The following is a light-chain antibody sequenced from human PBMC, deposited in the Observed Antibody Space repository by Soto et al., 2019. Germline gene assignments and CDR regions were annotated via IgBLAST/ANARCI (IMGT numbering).Light chain of an antibody. V-gene: IGKV3D-20*02. Sequence: EIVLTQSPGTLSLSPGDRATLSCRASQSVSSSYLAWYQQKPGQAPGLLIYDASNRATGIPARFSGRGSGTDFTLTISSLEPEDFAVYYCQQRSSAITFGQGTRLEIK. CDR2: DAS. J-gene: IGKJ5*01. CDR1: QSVSSSY. CDR3: QQRSSAIT.